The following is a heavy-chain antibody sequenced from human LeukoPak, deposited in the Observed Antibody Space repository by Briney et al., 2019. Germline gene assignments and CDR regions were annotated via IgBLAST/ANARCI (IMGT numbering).Heavy chain of an antibody. V-gene: IGHV3-30-3*01. D-gene: IGHD1-1*01. CDR3: ARNRYNWNDGGVFDY. CDR1: GFTFSSYA. J-gene: IGHJ4*02. Sequence: GGSLRLSCAASGFTFSSYAMSWVRQAPGKGLEWVAVISYDGSNKYYADSVKGRFTISRDNSKNTLYLQMNSLRAEDTAVYYCARNRYNWNDGGVFDYWGQGTLVTVSS. CDR2: ISYDGSNK.